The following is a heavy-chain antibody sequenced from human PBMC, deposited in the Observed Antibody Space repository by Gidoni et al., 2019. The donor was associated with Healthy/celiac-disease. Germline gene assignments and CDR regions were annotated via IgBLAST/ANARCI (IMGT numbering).Heavy chain of an antibody. CDR2: IIPSLGIA. CDR1: GGTFSSYT. V-gene: IGHV1-69*02. J-gene: IGHJ4*02. D-gene: IGHD4-17*01. Sequence: QVQLVQSGAEVKKPGSSVRVSCKASGGTFSSYTIRWVRQAPGQGHEWMGRIIPSLGIANYAQKLQDRVTITADKSTSTAYRELSSLRSEDTAVYYCARVGYGDFYCDYWGQGTLVTVSS. CDR3: ARVGYGDFYCDY.